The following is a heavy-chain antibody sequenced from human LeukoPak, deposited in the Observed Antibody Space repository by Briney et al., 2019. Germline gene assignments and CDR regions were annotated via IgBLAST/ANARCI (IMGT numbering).Heavy chain of an antibody. CDR1: GFTFSSYA. D-gene: IGHD6-13*01. CDR3: AKDIAAAGRGDY. V-gene: IGHV3-23*01. Sequence: GGSLRLSCAASGFTFSSYAMSWVRQAPGKGLEWVSAISGSGGSTYYADSVKGRFTISGDNSKNTLYLQMNSLRAEDTAVYYCAKDIAAAGRGDYWGQGTLVTVSS. J-gene: IGHJ4*02. CDR2: ISGSGGST.